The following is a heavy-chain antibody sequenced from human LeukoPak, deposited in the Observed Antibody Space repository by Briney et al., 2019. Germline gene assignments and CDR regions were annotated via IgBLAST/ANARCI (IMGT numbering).Heavy chain of an antibody. V-gene: IGHV4-34*01. CDR3: ARGLQYYYGSGSYYDY. CDR1: GGSFSGYY. J-gene: IGHJ4*02. Sequence: SETLSLTCAVYGGSFSGYYWSWIRQPPGKGLEWIGEINHSGSTNYNPSLKIRVTISVDTSKNQFSLKLSSVTAADTAVYYCARGLQYYYGSGSYYDYWGQGTLVTVSS. CDR2: INHSGST. D-gene: IGHD3-10*01.